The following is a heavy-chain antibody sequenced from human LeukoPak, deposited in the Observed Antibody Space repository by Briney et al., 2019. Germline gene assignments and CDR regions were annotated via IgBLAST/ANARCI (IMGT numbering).Heavy chain of an antibody. V-gene: IGHV5-51*01. Sequence: PGESLQISCQGSGSRFTSYWIGWGRPLPGKGLEWMGIIYPDDSDTRYSPSFQGQVTISADKSISTAYLQWSSLKASDSAMYYCVKPRYSSRWQIFDHWGQGTLVTVSS. J-gene: IGHJ4*02. D-gene: IGHD6-13*01. CDR3: VKPRYSSRWQIFDH. CDR2: IYPDDSDT. CDR1: GSRFTSYW.